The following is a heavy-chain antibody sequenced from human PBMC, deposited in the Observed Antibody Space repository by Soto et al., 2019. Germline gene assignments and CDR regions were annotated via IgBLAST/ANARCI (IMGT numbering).Heavy chain of an antibody. D-gene: IGHD6-19*01. CDR2: ISGSGDST. CDR3: AKGVPGIAVAGTGYFQH. V-gene: IGHV3-23*01. J-gene: IGHJ1*01. Sequence: GGSLRLSCAASGFTFSSYAMSWVRQAPGKGLEWVSGISGSGDSTYYADSVKGRFTISRDNSKNTLYLQMNSLRAEDTAVYYCAKGVPGIAVAGTGYFQHWGQGTLVTV. CDR1: GFTFSSYA.